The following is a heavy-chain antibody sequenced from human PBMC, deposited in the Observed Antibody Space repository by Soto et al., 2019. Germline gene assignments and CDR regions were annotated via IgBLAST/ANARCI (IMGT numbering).Heavy chain of an antibody. CDR3: VHRRMDV. CDR2: IYWDDDE. J-gene: IGHJ6*02. Sequence: QITLKESGPTLVKPTQTLTLTCAFSGFSLTTSGVGVGWIRQPPGKALEWLALIYWDDDERYSPSLKTRLTITKDTSTNQVVLTMTKMDPVDTATYYCVHRRMDVWGQGTTVTVSS. V-gene: IGHV2-5*02. CDR1: GFSLTTSGVG.